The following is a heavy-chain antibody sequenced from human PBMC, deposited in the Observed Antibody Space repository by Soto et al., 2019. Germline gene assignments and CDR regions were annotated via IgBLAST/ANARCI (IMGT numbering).Heavy chain of an antibody. V-gene: IGHV3-23*01. CDR1: GFTFSSFA. Sequence: GGSLRLSCAASGFTFSSFAMNWVRQAPGKGLEWVSAISGSGGSTYYADSVKGRFTISRDNSKNTLYLQMNSLRAEDTAVYYCAKKKRLAMVTPLDYWGQGTLVTVSS. J-gene: IGHJ4*02. CDR3: AKKKRLAMVTPLDY. CDR2: ISGSGGST. D-gene: IGHD5-18*01.